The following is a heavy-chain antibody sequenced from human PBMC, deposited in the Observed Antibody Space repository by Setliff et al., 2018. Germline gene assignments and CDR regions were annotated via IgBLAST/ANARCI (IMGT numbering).Heavy chain of an antibody. Sequence: ASVKVSCKASGYTFTSYGISWVRQAPGQRLEWMGWINAGNGNTKYSQKFQGRITITRDTSASTAYMEMSSLRSEDTAVYYCARDREYCSRTSCYIDYWGQGALVTVSS. D-gene: IGHD2-2*02. CDR3: ARDREYCSRTSCYIDY. CDR2: INAGNGNT. V-gene: IGHV1-3*01. J-gene: IGHJ4*02. CDR1: GYTFTSYG.